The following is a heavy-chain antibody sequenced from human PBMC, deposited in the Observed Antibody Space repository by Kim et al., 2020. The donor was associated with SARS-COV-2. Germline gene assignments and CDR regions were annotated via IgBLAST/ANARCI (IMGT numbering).Heavy chain of an antibody. D-gene: IGHD3-22*01. CDR3: ANGRGPYDSSAYYYYYGMDV. CDR1: GFTFSSYA. CDR2: ISGSGVTT. Sequence: GGSQRLSCAASGFTFSSYAMSWVRQAPGKGLEWVSVISGSGVTTYYADSVKGRFTISRDNSKHTLYLQMNSLRAEDTAVYYCANGRGPYDSSAYYYYYGMDVWGQGTTVTVSS. J-gene: IGHJ6*02. V-gene: IGHV3-23*01.